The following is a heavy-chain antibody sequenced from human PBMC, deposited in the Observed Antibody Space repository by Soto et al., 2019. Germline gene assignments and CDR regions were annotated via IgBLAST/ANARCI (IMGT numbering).Heavy chain of an antibody. J-gene: IGHJ4*02. CDR2: IYHSGST. CDR1: GGSISRGGYY. Sequence: SETLSLTCTVSGGSISRGGYYWSWVRQHPGKGLEWIGYIYHSGSTYYNPSLKSRVTISVDTSKNQFSLKLSSVTAAYTAVYYCAGLVGYWGQGTLDTVSA. V-gene: IGHV4-31*03. CDR3: AGLVGY.